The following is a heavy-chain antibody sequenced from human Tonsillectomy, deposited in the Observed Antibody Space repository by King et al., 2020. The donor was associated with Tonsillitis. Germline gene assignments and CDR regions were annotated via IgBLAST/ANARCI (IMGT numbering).Heavy chain of an antibody. CDR3: TTHLAGTLCS. CDR2: IKSKANGETT. Sequence: VQLVESGGGLVKPGGSLRLSCTASGFTFSNAWMTWVRQAPGKGLEWVGRIKSKANGETTDYASPVKGRFTISRDDSKNTLYLQMNSLKTEDTAVYYCTTHLAGTLCSWGQGTLVTVSS. CDR1: GFTFSNAW. D-gene: IGHD3-10*01. V-gene: IGHV3-15*01. J-gene: IGHJ4*02.